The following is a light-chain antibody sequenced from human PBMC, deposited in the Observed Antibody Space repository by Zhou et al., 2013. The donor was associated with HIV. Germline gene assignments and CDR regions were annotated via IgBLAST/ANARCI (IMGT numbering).Light chain of an antibody. CDR2: KAS. J-gene: IGKJ2*01. CDR1: QTISNW. Sequence: DIQMTQSPSTLSASVGDRVTITCRASQTISNWLAWYQQKPGNAPKVLIYKASSLESGVPSRFSGSGSGTEFTLTISSLQPDDFATYYCQQYINYPYTFGQGTKLEIK. CDR3: QQYINYPYT. V-gene: IGKV1-5*03.